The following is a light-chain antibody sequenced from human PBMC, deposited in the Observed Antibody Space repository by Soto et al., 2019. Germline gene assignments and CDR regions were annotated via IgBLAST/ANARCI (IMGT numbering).Light chain of an antibody. CDR1: QGISSW. J-gene: IGKJ2*01. CDR3: QHYTIYPYT. CDR2: AAS. V-gene: IGKV1D-16*01. Sequence: DIQMTQSPSSVSASVGDRVTITCRASQGISSWLAWYQQKPGKAPNLLIYAASSLHSGVPSRFSGSGSGTEFTLTISSLQPDDFATYYCQHYTIYPYTFGQGTKLEIK.